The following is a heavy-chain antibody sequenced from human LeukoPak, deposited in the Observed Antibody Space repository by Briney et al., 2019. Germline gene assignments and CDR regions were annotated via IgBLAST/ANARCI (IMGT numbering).Heavy chain of an antibody. V-gene: IGHV3-21*06. CDR2: ISSSSSYI. CDR1: GFTFSNYG. D-gene: IGHD3-22*01. J-gene: IGHJ3*02. Sequence: GGSLRLSCAAPGFTFSNYGVHWVRQAPGRGLEWVSSISSSSSYIYYADSVKGRFTISRDNAKNSLYLQMNSLRAEDTAVYYCAGYASSGRRGAFDIWGQGTMVTVSS. CDR3: AGYASSGRRGAFDI.